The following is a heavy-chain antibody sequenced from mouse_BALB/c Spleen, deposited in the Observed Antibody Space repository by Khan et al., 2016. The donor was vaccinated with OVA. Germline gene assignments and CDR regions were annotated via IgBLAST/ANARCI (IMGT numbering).Heavy chain of an antibody. CDR3: TIGNYPYYAMHY. J-gene: IGHJ4*01. CDR2: INPNNGDT. CDR1: GYTFTSYW. Sequence: QVQLQQPGAELVKPGASVKLSCTASGYTFTSYWMHWVKLRPGQGFEWIGEINPNNGDTNYSEKFKSKATLTVDKSSSTAYMQLSSLTSDDSAVYYVTIGNYPYYAMHYWGQGTSVTVSS. V-gene: IGHV1S81*02. D-gene: IGHD2-1*01.